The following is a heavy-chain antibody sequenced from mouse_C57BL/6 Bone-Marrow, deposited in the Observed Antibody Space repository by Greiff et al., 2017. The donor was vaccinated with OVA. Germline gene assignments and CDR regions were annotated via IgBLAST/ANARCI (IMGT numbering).Heavy chain of an antibody. V-gene: IGHV1-22*01. Sequence: VQLKESGPELVKPGASVKMSCKASGYTFTDYNMHWVKQSHGKSLEWIGYINPNNGGTSYNQKFKGKATLTVNKSSSTAYMELRSLTSEDSAVYYCARSGAVVASFDYWGQGTTLTVSS. CDR2: INPNNGGT. CDR3: ARSGAVVASFDY. J-gene: IGHJ2*01. D-gene: IGHD1-1*01. CDR1: GYTFTDYN.